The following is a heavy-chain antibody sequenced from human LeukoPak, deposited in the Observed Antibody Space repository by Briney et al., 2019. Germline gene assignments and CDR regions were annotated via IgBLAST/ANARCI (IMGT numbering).Heavy chain of an antibody. Sequence: SETLPLTCTVSLDSTTSNFWSWVRQPPGKGLEWIGEIHRSGSPNYNPSLQSRVTISIDRSRNQIALELSSVTAADTAVYYCAREIVGGFNPGAYWGQGTLVTVSS. CDR3: AREIVGGFNPGAY. D-gene: IGHD1-14*01. J-gene: IGHJ4*02. V-gene: IGHV4-4*02. CDR2: IHRSGSP. CDR1: LDSTTSNF.